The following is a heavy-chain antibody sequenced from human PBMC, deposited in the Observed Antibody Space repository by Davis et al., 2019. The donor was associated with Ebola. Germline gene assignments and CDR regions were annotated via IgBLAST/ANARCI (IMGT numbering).Heavy chain of an antibody. CDR1: GYSISSGYY. V-gene: IGHV4-38-2*02. D-gene: IGHD4-11*01. Sequence: SETLSPTCTVSGYSISSGYYWGWIRPPPGKGLEWIGYIYYSGSTYYNPSLKSRVTISVDTSKNQFSLKVTSATAADTAVYYCARAVNFDNWGQGILVTVSS. J-gene: IGHJ4*02. CDR3: ARAVNFDN. CDR2: IYYSGST.